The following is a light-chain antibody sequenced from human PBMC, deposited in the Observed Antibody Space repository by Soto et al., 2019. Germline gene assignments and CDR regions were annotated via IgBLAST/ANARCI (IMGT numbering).Light chain of an antibody. CDR1: SSNIGAGYD. J-gene: IGLJ3*02. CDR3: QSYDSSLSGPNWV. V-gene: IGLV1-40*01. CDR2: GNS. Sequence: QPVLTQSPSVSGAPGQRVTISCTGSSSNIGAGYDVHWYQQLPGTAPKLLIYGNSNRPSGVPDRFSGSKSGTSASLAITGLQAEDEADYYCQSYDSSLSGPNWVFGGGTKLTVL.